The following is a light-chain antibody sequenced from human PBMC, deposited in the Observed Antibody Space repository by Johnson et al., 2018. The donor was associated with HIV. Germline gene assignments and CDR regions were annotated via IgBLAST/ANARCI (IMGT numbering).Light chain of an antibody. Sequence: QFVLTQPPSVSGAPGQRVTISCTGSSSNIGAGYDVHWYQQFPGTAPKLLIYGNDNRPSGVPERFSGSKSGTSASLAITGLQAEDEADYYCQSYDNALSGSKGFGTGTEVTVL. CDR1: SSNIGAGYD. CDR3: QSYDNALSGSKG. V-gene: IGLV1-40*01. CDR2: GND. J-gene: IGLJ1*01.